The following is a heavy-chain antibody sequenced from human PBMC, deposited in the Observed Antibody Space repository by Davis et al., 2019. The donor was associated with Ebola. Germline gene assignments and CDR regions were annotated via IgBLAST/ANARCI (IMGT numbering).Heavy chain of an antibody. Sequence: GESLKISCVASGFTFSNYAMNWVRQAPGKGLEWVSAISSRGIGTYNADSVKGRFTISRDNSTNTLYLQMNSLRAEDTAVYYCAKWDGYGDYWGQGTLVTVSS. D-gene: IGHD5-24*01. J-gene: IGHJ4*02. CDR1: GFTFSNYA. CDR2: ISSRGIGT. V-gene: IGHV3-23*01. CDR3: AKWDGYGDY.